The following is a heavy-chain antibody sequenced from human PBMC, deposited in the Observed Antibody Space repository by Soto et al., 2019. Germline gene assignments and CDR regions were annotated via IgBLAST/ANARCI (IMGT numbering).Heavy chain of an antibody. Sequence: PGGSLRLSCAASGFTFSDYPMSWVRQAPRKGLEWVSAISSSGGSTYYADSVKGRFTFSRDNSKNTLYLQMNSLRAEDTAVYYCAKPYSDNWFAHFDHWGQGTLVTVSS. V-gene: IGHV3-23*01. CDR1: GFTFSDYP. D-gene: IGHD1-1*01. CDR2: ISSSGGST. J-gene: IGHJ4*02. CDR3: AKPYSDNWFAHFDH.